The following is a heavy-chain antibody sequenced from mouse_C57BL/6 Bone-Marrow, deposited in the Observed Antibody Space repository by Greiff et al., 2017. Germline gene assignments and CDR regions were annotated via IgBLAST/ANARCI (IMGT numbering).Heavy chain of an antibody. CDR3: ARERNCYYGSSPFDY. CDR1: GYTFTSYW. V-gene: IGHV1-55*01. J-gene: IGHJ2*01. CDR2: IYPGSGST. Sequence: VQLQQPGAELVKPGASVKMSCKASGYTFTSYWITWVKQRPGQGLEWIGDIYPGSGSTNYNEKFKSKATLTVDTSSSTAYMQLSSLTSEDSAVYYCARERNCYYGSSPFDYWGQGTTVTVSS. D-gene: IGHD1-1*01.